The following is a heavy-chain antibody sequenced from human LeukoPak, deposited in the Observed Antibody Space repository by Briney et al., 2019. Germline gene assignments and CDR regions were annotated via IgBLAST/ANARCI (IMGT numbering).Heavy chain of an antibody. D-gene: IGHD3-10*01. CDR2: INHSGST. V-gene: IGHV4-34*01. CDR1: GGSFSGYY. CDR3: ARDRAYGSGSYDRTLDY. Sequence: SETLSLTCAVYGGSFSGYYWSWIRQPPGKGLEWIGEINHSGSTNYNPSLKSRVTISVDTSKNQFSLKLSSVTAADTAVYYCARDRAYGSGSYDRTLDYWGQGTLVTVSS. J-gene: IGHJ4*02.